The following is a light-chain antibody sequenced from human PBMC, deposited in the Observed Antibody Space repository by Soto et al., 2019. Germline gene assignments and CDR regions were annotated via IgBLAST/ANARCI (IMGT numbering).Light chain of an antibody. CDR1: SGHSNYA. J-gene: IGLJ3*02. Sequence: QSVLTQSPSASASLGASVKLTCTLSSGHSNYAIAWHQQQPEKGPRYLMKLYDDGRHSRGDGIPDRFSGSSSGAERYLTISSLQSEDEADYYCQTWATGPWVFGGGTKLTVL. CDR2: LYDDGRH. CDR3: QTWATGPWV. V-gene: IGLV4-69*01.